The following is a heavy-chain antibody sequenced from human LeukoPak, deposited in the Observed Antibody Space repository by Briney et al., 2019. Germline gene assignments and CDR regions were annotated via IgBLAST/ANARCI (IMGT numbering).Heavy chain of an antibody. CDR2: IGSSGSGTTI. Sequence: GGSLRLSCAASGFTFSDYYMSWIRQAPGKGLEWVSHIGSSGSGTTIYYADSVKGRFTISRDNAKNSLYLQLNSLRAEDTAVYYCARTRQSGSGYFQHWGQGTLVTVSP. CDR1: GFTFSDYY. D-gene: IGHD3-10*01. V-gene: IGHV3-11*01. CDR3: ARTRQSGSGYFQH. J-gene: IGHJ1*01.